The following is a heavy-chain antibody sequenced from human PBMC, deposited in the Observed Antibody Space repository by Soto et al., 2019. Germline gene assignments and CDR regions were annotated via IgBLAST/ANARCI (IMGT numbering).Heavy chain of an antibody. CDR3: AAVIPLYDINTPH. CDR1: GFTFTSAA. CDR2: IVVGSGNT. Sequence: SVKVACQASGFTFTSAAVQWVRQARGQRLEWIGWIVVGSGNTNYAQKFQERVTITRDMSTSTAYMELSSLRSEDTAVYYCAAVIPLYDINTPHWGQGTLVTVSS. D-gene: IGHD3-9*01. J-gene: IGHJ4*02. V-gene: IGHV1-58*01.